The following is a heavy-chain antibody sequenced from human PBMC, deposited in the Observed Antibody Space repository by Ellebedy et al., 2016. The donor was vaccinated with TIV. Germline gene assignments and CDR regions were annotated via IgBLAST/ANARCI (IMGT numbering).Heavy chain of an antibody. D-gene: IGHD6-19*01. CDR1: GFTFSSYA. J-gene: IGHJ4*02. Sequence: GGSLRLSXAASGFTFSSYAMSWVRQAPGKGLEWVSVISGSGGSTYYADSVKGRFTISRDNSKNTLYLQMNSLRAEDTAVYYCAKCGYSSGWYVILGDYWGQGTLVTVSS. CDR3: AKCGYSSGWYVILGDY. V-gene: IGHV3-23*01. CDR2: ISGSGGST.